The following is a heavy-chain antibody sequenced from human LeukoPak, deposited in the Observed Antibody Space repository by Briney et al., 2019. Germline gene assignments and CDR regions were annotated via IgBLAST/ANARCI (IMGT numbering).Heavy chain of an antibody. J-gene: IGHJ4*02. CDR1: GGSISSYY. CDR3: ARGGGDQLNFDY. Sequence: SETLSLTCTVSGGSISSYYWSWIRQPPGKGLEWFGYIYYSGSTNYNPSLKSRVTISVDTSKNQFSLKLSSVTAADTAVYYCARGGGDQLNFDYWGQGTLVTVSS. CDR2: IYYSGST. V-gene: IGHV4-59*01. D-gene: IGHD2-2*01.